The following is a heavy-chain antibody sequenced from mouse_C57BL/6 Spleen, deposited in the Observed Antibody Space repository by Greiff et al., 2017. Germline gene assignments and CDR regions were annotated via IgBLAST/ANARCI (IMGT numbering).Heavy chain of an antibody. D-gene: IGHD2-4*01. CDR2: IDPSDSET. CDR1: GYTFTSYW. CDR3: ARPHTADYDGRYFGY. V-gene: IGHV1-52*01. Sequence: QVQLQQPGAELVRPGSSVKLSCKASGYTFTSYWMHWVKQRPIQGLEWIGNIDPSDSETHYNQKFKDKATLTVDKSSSTAYMKLSSLTSEDSAVYYCARPHTADYDGRYFGYWGKGTTLTVAS. J-gene: IGHJ2*01.